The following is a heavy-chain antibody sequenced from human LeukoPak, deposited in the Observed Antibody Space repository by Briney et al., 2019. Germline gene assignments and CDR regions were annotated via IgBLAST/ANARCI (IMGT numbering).Heavy chain of an antibody. CDR3: ARLSKGVPETHFDY. J-gene: IGHJ4*02. V-gene: IGHV4-59*08. Sequence: PSETLSLTCTVSGGSISSYYWSWIRQPPGKGLEWIGYIYYSGSTNYNPSLKSRVTVSVDTSKNQFSLKLSSVTAADTAVYYCARLSKGVPETHFDYWGQGTLVTVSS. D-gene: IGHD1-14*01. CDR2: IYYSGST. CDR1: GGSISSYY.